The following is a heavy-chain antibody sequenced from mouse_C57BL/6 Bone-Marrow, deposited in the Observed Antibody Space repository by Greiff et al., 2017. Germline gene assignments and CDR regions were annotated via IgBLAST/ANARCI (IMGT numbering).Heavy chain of an antibody. J-gene: IGHJ4*01. Sequence: EVKLQESGAELVRPGASVKLSCTASGFNIKDDYMHWVKQRPEQGLEWIGWIDPENGDTEYASKFQGKATITADTSSNTAYLQLSSLTSEDSAVYDFTIWLYDRKRYYAMGYWGQGTSVTVSA. V-gene: IGHV14-4*01. D-gene: IGHD2-14*01. CDR1: GFNIKDDY. CDR2: IDPENGDT. CDR3: TIWLYDRKRYYAMGY.